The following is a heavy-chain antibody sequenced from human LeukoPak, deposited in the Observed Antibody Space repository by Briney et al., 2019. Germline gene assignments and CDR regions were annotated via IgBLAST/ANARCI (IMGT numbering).Heavy chain of an antibody. Sequence: SETLSLTCTVSGSSISSGDYYWNWIRQHPEKSLEWIGYIFYSGSAYYNPSLKSRVTISVDTPKNQFSLKLSSVTAADTAVYYCARGSTLIRGFDYWGQGTLVTVSS. CDR3: ARGSTLIRGFDY. D-gene: IGHD3-10*01. V-gene: IGHV4-31*03. CDR1: GSSISSGDYY. CDR2: IFYSGSA. J-gene: IGHJ4*02.